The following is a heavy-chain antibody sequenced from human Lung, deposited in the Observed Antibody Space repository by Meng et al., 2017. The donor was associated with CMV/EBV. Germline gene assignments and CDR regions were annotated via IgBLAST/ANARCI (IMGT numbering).Heavy chain of an antibody. CDR1: GFTFRSYN. CDR2: ISFSSSII. CDR3: ARAYCSSTSCPEGY. V-gene: IGHV3-48*04. J-gene: IGHJ4*02. Sequence: ESXKISXEASGFTFRSYNMNWVRQAPGKGLEWVSYISFSSSIIHYADSVKGRFTISRDNAKKTLYLQMNSLRAEDTAVYYCARAYCSSTSCPEGYWGQGSLVTVSS. D-gene: IGHD2-2*01.